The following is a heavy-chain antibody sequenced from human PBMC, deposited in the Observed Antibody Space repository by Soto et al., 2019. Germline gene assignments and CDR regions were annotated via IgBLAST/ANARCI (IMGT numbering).Heavy chain of an antibody. J-gene: IGHJ5*02. CDR1: GGSISSSNW. CDR3: ARDPLKVISHGNWFEP. Sequence: SETLSLTCAVSGGSISSSNWWSWVRQPPVKGLEWIGEIYHSGITNYNPSLKSRVTISVDKSKNQFSLKLSSVTAADTAVYYCARDPLKVISHGNWFEPWGQGTMVTVSS. V-gene: IGHV4-4*02. CDR2: IYHSGIT.